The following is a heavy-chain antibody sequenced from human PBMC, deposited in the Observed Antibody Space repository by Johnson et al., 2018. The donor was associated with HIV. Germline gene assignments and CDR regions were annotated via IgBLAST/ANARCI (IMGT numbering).Heavy chain of an antibody. V-gene: IGHV3-74*02. CDR3: ATSLYYYDSSGFSFDAFDI. CDR2: TNSDGSST. CDR1: GFTFSSYD. J-gene: IGHJ3*02. Sequence: VQLVESGGGVVQPGGSLTLSCAASGFTFSSYDMHWVRQAPGKGLVWVSRTNSDGSSTTYADSVKGRFTISRDKAKDTLYLQMNSLRAEDTAVYYCATSLYYYDSSGFSFDAFDIWGQGTLVTVSS. D-gene: IGHD3-22*01.